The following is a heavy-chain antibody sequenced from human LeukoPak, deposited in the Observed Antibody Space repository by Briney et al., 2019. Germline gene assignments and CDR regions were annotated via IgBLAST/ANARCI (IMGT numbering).Heavy chain of an antibody. CDR2: IWYDGSNK. CDR3: ARDLYGGYGTFDY. D-gene: IGHD5-12*01. CDR1: GFTFSSYG. Sequence: PGGSLRLSCAASGFTFSSYGMHWVRQAPGKGLEWVAVIWYDGSNKYYADSVKGRFAISRDNSKNTLYLQMNSLRAEDTAVYYCARDLYGGYGTFDYWGQGTLVTVSS. V-gene: IGHV3-33*01. J-gene: IGHJ4*02.